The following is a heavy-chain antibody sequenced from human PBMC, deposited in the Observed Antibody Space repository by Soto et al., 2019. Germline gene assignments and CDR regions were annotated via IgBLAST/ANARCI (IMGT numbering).Heavy chain of an antibody. D-gene: IGHD6-6*01. V-gene: IGHV4-39*01. Sequence: QLQLQESGPGLVKPSETLSLTCTVSGGSISSSSYYWGWIRQPPGKGLEWIGSIYYSGSTYYNPSLKSRVTISVDTSKNQFSLKLSSVTAADTAVYYCARHANSSSPTDVYNWFDPWGQGTLVTVSS. CDR1: GGSISSSSYY. CDR2: IYYSGST. CDR3: ARHANSSSPTDVYNWFDP. J-gene: IGHJ5*02.